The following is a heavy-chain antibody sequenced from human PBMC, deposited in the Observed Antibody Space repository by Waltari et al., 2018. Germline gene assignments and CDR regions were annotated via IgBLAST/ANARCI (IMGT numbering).Heavy chain of an antibody. D-gene: IGHD5-12*01. V-gene: IGHV4-39*01. CDR3: ARHWKRNGYRFDP. J-gene: IGHJ5*02. CDR1: GGSINRSSYY. Sequence: QLLLQESGPGLVTPSETLSLTCTVSGGSINRSSYYWGWVRQSPGKGPEWLGSMYYRGTPYYNPTLESRLTISGDTSKNQFSLRLSSVTAADTAVYYCARHWKRNGYRFDPWGQGTRVTVSS. CDR2: MYYRGTP.